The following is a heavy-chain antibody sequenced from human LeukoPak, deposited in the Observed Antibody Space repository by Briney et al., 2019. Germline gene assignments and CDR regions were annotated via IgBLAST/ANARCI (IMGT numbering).Heavy chain of an antibody. CDR3: AKQLYDYVRGSYRYTELSYFDY. CDR2: TSSSDAGT. CDR1: GFTLSTYA. D-gene: IGHD3-16*02. Sequence: PGGTQRLSCAASGFTLSTYAMSWVRQTPGKGLEWVAATSSSDAGTYHADSVRGRFTISRDNSKNTLYLQMNSLRAEDTAVYYCAKQLYDYVRGSYRYTELSYFDYWGQGTLVTVSS. J-gene: IGHJ4*02. V-gene: IGHV3-23*01.